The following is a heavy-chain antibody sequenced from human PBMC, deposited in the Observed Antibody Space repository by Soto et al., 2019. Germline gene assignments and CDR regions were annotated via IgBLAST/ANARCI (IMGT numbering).Heavy chain of an antibody. CDR2: ISQSGDET. J-gene: IGHJ4*02. CDR3: AKRRSRGGFVDY. V-gene: IGHV3-23*01. CDR1: GFTFSNDA. D-gene: IGHD2-2*01. Sequence: EVQLLESGGGLVQPGGSLRLSCAASGFTFSNDAMTWVRQVPGKGLEWVSGISQSGDETYHADSVKGRFTISRDNSKNTLYLQMSSLRAEDTAVYYCAKRRSRGGFVDYWGQGTLVAVSS.